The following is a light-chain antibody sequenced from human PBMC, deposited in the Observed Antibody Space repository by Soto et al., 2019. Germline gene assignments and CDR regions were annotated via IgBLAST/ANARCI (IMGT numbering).Light chain of an antibody. CDR3: QQYNSRTFS. CDR2: GAS. V-gene: IGKV3D-15*01. CDR1: QSVGSS. J-gene: IGKJ1*01. Sequence: IVITQSHVTLSVSPAARATLSCRASQSVGSSLAWYQQKPGQAPKLLIYGASTRATGIPARFSGSGSGTEFTLTISSLQSDDFAAYFCQQYNSRTFSFGQGTKVDIK.